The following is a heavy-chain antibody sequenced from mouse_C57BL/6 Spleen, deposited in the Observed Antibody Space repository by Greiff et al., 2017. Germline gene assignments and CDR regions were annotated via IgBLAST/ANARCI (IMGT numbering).Heavy chain of an antibody. J-gene: IGHJ2*01. CDR3: ARDSSGYFDY. D-gene: IGHD3-2*02. Sequence: VQLQQSGAELVRPGSSVKLSCKASGYTFTSYWMDWVKQRPGQGLEWIGNIYPSDSETHYNQKFKDKATLTVDKSSSTAYMQLSSLTSEDSAVYYCARDSSGYFDYWGQGTTLTVSS. V-gene: IGHV1-61*01. CDR2: IYPSDSET. CDR1: GYTFTSYW.